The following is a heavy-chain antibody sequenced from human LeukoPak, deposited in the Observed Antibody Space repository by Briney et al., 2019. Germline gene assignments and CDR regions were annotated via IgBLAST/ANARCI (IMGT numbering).Heavy chain of an antibody. D-gene: IGHD6-19*01. CDR2: IYYSGST. CDR1: GGSISSGGYS. J-gene: IGHJ4*02. V-gene: IGHV4-31*03. CDR3: ACSTAVAGTDH. Sequence: SETLSLTCTVSGGSISSGGYSWNWLRQHPGKGLEWIGYIYYSGSTSYNPSLKSRVTISVDTSKNQFSLKLSSVTAADTAVYYCACSTAVAGTDHWGQGTLVTVSS.